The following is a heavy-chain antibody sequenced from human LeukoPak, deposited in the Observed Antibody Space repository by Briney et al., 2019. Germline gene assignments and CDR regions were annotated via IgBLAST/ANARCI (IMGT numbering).Heavy chain of an antibody. V-gene: IGHV3-23*01. D-gene: IGHD6-13*01. CDR1: GFTFSSYA. CDR2: ISGSGDST. Sequence: GGSLRLSCAASGFTFSSYAMSWVRQAPGQGLEWVSAISGSGDSTYYADSVKGRFTISRDNSKNTLYLQMNSLRAEDAAVYYCAKRIAAAGTDYWGQGTLVTVSS. CDR3: AKRIAAAGTDY. J-gene: IGHJ4*02.